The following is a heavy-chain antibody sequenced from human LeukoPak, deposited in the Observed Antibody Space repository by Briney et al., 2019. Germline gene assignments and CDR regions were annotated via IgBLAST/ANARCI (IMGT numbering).Heavy chain of an antibody. Sequence: ASVKVSCKASGYTFTGYYMHWVRQAPGQGLEWMGRINPNSGGTNYAQKFQGRVTMTRDTSISTAYMELSRLRSDDTAVYYCAREGGNSSYWGYYYYMDVWGKGTTVTVSS. CDR2: INPNSGGT. CDR1: GYTFTGYY. V-gene: IGHV1-2*06. D-gene: IGHD6-6*01. J-gene: IGHJ6*03. CDR3: AREGGNSSYWGYYYYMDV.